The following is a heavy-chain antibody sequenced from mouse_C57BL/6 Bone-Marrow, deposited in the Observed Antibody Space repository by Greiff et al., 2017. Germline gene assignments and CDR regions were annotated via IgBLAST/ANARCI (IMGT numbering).Heavy chain of an antibody. Sequence: QVQLQQPGAELVKPGASVKMSCKASGYTFTSYWITWVKQRPGQGLEWIGDIYPTSGRTNYNETFKSKAILTVDTSSNTAYMQLSSLTSEDSAVVYCARSGPVGRSFDYWGQGTTLTVSS. CDR3: ARSGPVGRSFDY. CDR2: IYPTSGRT. J-gene: IGHJ2*01. V-gene: IGHV1-55*01. CDR1: GYTFTSYW. D-gene: IGHD4-1*01.